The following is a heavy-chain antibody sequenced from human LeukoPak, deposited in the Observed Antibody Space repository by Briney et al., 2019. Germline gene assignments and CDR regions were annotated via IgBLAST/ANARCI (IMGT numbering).Heavy chain of an antibody. Sequence: LETLSLTCAVYGGSFSGYYWSWIRQPPGKGLEWIGEINHSGSTSYNASLKSRVTISVDTSKAQFSLKLSSVTAADSGVYYCARPGDTSGYFYYLDYWGQGILVTVSS. CDR1: GGSFSGYY. V-gene: IGHV4-34*01. CDR2: INHSGST. CDR3: ARPGDTSGYFYYLDY. J-gene: IGHJ4*02. D-gene: IGHD3-22*01.